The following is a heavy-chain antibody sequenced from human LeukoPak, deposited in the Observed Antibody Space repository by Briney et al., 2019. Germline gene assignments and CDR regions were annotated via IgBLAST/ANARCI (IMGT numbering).Heavy chain of an antibody. J-gene: IGHJ3*02. CDR1: GFTFSSYE. Sequence: PGGSPRLSCAASGFTFSSYEMNWVRQAPGKGLEWVSYISSSGSTIYYADSVKGRFTISRDNAKNSLYLQMNSLRAEDTAVYYCASPNPLEDAFDIWGQGTMVTVSS. V-gene: IGHV3-48*03. CDR3: ASPNPLEDAFDI. CDR2: ISSSGSTI. D-gene: IGHD1-14*01.